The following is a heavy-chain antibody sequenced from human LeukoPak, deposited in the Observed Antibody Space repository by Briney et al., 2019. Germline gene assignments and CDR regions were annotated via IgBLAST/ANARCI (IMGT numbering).Heavy chain of an antibody. V-gene: IGHV4-39*01. Sequence: PSETLSLTCTVSGGSISSSSYYWGWIRQPPGKGLEWIGSIYYSGSTYYNPSLKSRVTISVDTSKNQFSLKLSSVTAADTAVYYCARHVVPVVVPAKEFDYWGQGTLVTVSS. J-gene: IGHJ4*02. CDR3: ARHVVPVVVPAKEFDY. CDR2: IYYSGST. D-gene: IGHD2-2*01. CDR1: GGSISSSSYY.